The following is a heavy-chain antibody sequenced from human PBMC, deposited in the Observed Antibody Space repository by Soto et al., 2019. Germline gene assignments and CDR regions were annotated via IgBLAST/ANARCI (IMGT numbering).Heavy chain of an antibody. D-gene: IGHD4-17*01. V-gene: IGHV3-30*03. J-gene: IGHJ3*02. CDR1: GFTFSNYG. CDR2: ISYDGSNK. Sequence: LRRSCAASGFTFSNYGIHWVRQAPGKGLEWVAVISYDGSNKYYGDSVKGRFTISRDNSKNTVSLEMNSLRAEDTAVFYCAAYGDYGASFDIWGQGTMVTV. CDR3: AAYGDYGASFDI.